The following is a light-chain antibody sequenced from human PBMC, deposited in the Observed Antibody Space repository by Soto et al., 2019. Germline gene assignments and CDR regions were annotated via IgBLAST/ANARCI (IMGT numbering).Light chain of an antibody. CDR2: DVN. J-gene: IGLJ2*01. V-gene: IGLV2-14*03. CDR1: SSDIGTYDY. CDR3: SSYTTSSSVI. Sequence: QSALTQPASVSGSPGQSIAISCNGNSSDIGTYDYVSWYQQHPGKAPKLMLFDVNHRPSGVSDRFFGSKSGNTASLTISGLQAEDEADYYCSSYTTSSSVIFGGGTKLTVL.